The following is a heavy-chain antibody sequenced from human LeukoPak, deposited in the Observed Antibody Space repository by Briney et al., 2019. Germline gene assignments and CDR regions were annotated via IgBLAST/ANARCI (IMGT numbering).Heavy chain of an antibody. Sequence: ASVTVSCKASGGTFSSYAISWVRQAPGQGLEWMGGIIPIFGTANYAQKFQGRVTITADESTSTAYMELSSLRSEDTAVYYCARGRITIFGVVIMWEVPFGYWGQGTLVTVSS. D-gene: IGHD3-3*01. CDR2: IIPIFGTA. J-gene: IGHJ4*02. CDR1: GGTFSSYA. CDR3: ARGRITIFGVVIMWEVPFGY. V-gene: IGHV1-69*13.